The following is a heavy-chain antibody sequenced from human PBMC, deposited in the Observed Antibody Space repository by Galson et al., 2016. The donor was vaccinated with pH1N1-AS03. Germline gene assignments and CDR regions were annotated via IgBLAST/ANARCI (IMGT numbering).Heavy chain of an antibody. CDR1: GFSLSTYW. CDR3: GRELWGGCEY. D-gene: IGHD3-3*01. V-gene: IGHV3-7*03. CDR2: IHPDGSEK. Sequence: SLRLSCAASGFSLSTYWMSWVRQAPGKGPEWVANIHPDGSEKYYGDSVKGRFTISRDNAKNSLDLQMNSLRAEDTAVYYCGRELWGGCEYWGQGTLVTVSS. J-gene: IGHJ4*02.